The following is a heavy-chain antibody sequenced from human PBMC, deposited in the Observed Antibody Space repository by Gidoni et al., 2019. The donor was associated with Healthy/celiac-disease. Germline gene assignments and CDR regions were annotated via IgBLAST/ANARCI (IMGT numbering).Heavy chain of an antibody. D-gene: IGHD3-16*02. Sequence: QVQLVQSGAEVKKPGASVKVSCQTSGYTFTSYGISWVRQAPGQGLEWMGWISGYNGNTNYAQKLQGRVTMTTDTSTSTAYMELRSLRSDDTAVYYCARDPAYMITFGGVIVRLDYWGQGTLVTVSS. CDR2: ISGYNGNT. V-gene: IGHV1-18*01. CDR3: ARDPAYMITFGGVIVRLDY. J-gene: IGHJ4*02. CDR1: GYTFTSYG.